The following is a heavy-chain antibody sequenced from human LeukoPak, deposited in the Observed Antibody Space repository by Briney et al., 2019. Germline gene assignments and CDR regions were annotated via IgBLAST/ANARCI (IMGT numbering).Heavy chain of an antibody. Sequence: SETLSLTCAVYGGSFSGYYWSWIRQPPGKGLEWIGEINHSGSTNYNPSLKSRVTISVDTSKNQFSLKLSSVTAADTAVYYCAREVRAFDIWGQGTTVTVSS. CDR1: GGSFSGYY. CDR2: INHSGST. CDR3: AREVRAFDI. V-gene: IGHV4-34*01. D-gene: IGHD3-10*01. J-gene: IGHJ3*02.